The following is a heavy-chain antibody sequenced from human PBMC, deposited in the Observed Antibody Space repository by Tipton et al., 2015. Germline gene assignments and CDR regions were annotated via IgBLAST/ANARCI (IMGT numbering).Heavy chain of an antibody. J-gene: IGHJ4*02. D-gene: IGHD4-17*01. CDR1: GGSMNYFY. CDR2: IYYSGST. V-gene: IGHV4-59*08. Sequence: LRLSCTVSGGSMNYFYWSWIRQPPGKGLEWIGYIYYSGSTNYNPSLKSRVTISVDTSKIQFSLKLSSVTAADTAVYYCARVSHYGDIDSWGQGTLVTVSS. CDR3: ARVSHYGDIDS.